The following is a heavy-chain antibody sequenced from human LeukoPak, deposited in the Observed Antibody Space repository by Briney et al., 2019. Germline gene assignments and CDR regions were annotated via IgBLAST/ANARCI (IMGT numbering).Heavy chain of an antibody. D-gene: IGHD3-10*01. J-gene: IGHJ6*03. V-gene: IGHV3-7*01. Sequence: GGSLRLSCAASGFTFSSYWMSWVRQAPGKGLEWVANIKQDGSEKYYVDSVKGRFTISRDNAKNSLYLQMNSLRAEDTAVYCCARVVRVRGVITHYYYYMDVWGKGTTVTVSS. CDR3: ARVVRVRGVITHYYYYMDV. CDR2: IKQDGSEK. CDR1: GFTFSSYW.